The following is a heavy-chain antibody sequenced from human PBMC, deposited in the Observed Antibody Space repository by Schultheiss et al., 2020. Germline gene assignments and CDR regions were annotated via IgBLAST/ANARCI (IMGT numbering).Heavy chain of an antibody. CDR2: IHTSGNT. CDR3: ARDVTTVTTGGMDV. V-gene: IGHV4-61*02. CDR1: GGSISGGTSY. Sequence: SETLSLTCSVSGGSISGGTSYWSWIRQPAGKGLEWIGRIHTSGNTNYNPSLKSRVTISVDTSKNQFSLKLSSVTAADTAVYYCARDVTTVTTGGMDVWGQGTTVTVSS. D-gene: IGHD4-11*01. J-gene: IGHJ6*02.